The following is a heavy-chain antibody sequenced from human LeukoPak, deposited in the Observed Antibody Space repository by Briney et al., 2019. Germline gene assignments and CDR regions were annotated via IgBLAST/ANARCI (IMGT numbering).Heavy chain of an antibody. J-gene: IGHJ5*02. D-gene: IGHD3-3*01. CDR3: ARDHFPYYDSLNWFDP. Sequence: SETLSLTGTVSGGSISSYYWSWIRQPAGKGLEWIGRIYTSGSTNYNPSLKSRVTMSVDTSKNQFSLKLSSVTAADTAVYYCARDHFPYYDSLNWFDPWGQGTLVTVSS. V-gene: IGHV4-4*07. CDR2: IYTSGST. CDR1: GGSISSYY.